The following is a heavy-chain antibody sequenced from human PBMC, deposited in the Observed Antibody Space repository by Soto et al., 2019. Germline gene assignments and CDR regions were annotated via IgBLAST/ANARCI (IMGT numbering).Heavy chain of an antibody. CDR1: GGSISSYY. CDR2: IYYSGST. Sequence: QVQLQESGPGLVKPSETLSLTCTVSGGSISSYYWSWIRQPPGKGLEWIGYIYYSGSTNYNPSLTCRVPIPVDTSKNHFSLKLSSVTAADTAVYYCARAGGGDYGDYGPKAYYFDYWGQGTLVTVSS. D-gene: IGHD4-17*01. J-gene: IGHJ4*02. CDR3: ARAGGGDYGDYGPKAYYFDY. V-gene: IGHV4-59*01.